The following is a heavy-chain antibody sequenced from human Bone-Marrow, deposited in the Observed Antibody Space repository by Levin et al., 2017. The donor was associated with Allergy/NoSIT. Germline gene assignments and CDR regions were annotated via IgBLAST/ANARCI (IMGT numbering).Heavy chain of an antibody. Sequence: SCAASGFIFSSYAMHWVRQAPGKGLEWVTIISYDGSKKYYADSLKGRFTISRDNSKNTLYLQMNSLRAEDTAVYYCARANAGWYDAFDIWGQGTMVTVSS. CDR3: ARANAGWYDAFDI. CDR1: GFIFSSYA. D-gene: IGHD6-19*01. J-gene: IGHJ3*02. CDR2: ISYDGSKK. V-gene: IGHV3-30*04.